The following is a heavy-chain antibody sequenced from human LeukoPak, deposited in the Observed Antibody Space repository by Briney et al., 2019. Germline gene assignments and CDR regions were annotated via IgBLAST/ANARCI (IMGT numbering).Heavy chain of an antibody. CDR1: GGSISSHY. D-gene: IGHD6-13*01. CDR3: ARALPGYFYFDY. Sequence: PSETLSLTCTVSGGSISSHYWSWIRQPPGKGLEWTGYISYSGSTNYNPSLKSRVTISVDTSKNQFSLKLSSVTAADTAVYYCARALPGYFYFDYWGRGTLVAVSS. J-gene: IGHJ4*02. V-gene: IGHV4-59*11. CDR2: ISYSGST.